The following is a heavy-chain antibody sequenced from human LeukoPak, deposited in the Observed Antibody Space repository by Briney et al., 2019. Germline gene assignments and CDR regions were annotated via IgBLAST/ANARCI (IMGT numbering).Heavy chain of an antibody. CDR2: ISYDGSNK. CDR1: GFTFSSYA. J-gene: IGHJ4*02. CDR3: AREHDYGDYGTFDY. D-gene: IGHD4-17*01. Sequence: GRSLRLSCAASGFTFSSYAMHWVRQAPGKGLELVAAISYDGSNKYYADSVKGRFTISRDNSKNTLYLQMNSLRAEDTAVYYCAREHDYGDYGTFDYWGQGTLVTVSS. V-gene: IGHV3-30*04.